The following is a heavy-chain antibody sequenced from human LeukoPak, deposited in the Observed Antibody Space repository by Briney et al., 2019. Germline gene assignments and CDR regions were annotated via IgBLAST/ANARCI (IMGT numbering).Heavy chain of an antibody. CDR1: GFTFSSYG. D-gene: IGHD2-15*01. J-gene: IGHJ5*02. CDR3: AKDALGYCSGGSCSTRSWFDP. V-gene: IGHV3-30*18. CDR2: ISYDGSNK. Sequence: PGRSLRLSCAASGFTFSSYGMHWVRQAPGKGLEWGAVISYDGSNKYYAESVKGRFTISRDNSKNTLYLQMNSLRAEDTAVYYCAKDALGYCSGGSCSTRSWFDPWGQGTLVTVSS.